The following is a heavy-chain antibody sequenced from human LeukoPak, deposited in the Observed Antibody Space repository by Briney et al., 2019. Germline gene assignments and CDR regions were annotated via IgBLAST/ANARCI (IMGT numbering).Heavy chain of an antibody. Sequence: PSETLSLTCAVYGGSFSGYYWSWIRQPPGKGLEWIGEINHSGSTNYNPSLKSRVTISVDTSKNQFSLKLSSVTAADTAVYYCARARQLPLKNQSYFDYWGQGTLVTVSS. CDR1: GGSFSGYY. D-gene: IGHD1-14*01. J-gene: IGHJ4*02. CDR2: INHSGST. CDR3: ARARQLPLKNQSYFDY. V-gene: IGHV4-34*01.